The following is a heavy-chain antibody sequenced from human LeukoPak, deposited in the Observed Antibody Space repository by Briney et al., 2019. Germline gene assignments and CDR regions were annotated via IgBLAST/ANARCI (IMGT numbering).Heavy chain of an antibody. CDR3: ARCSEFLRFGP. CDR1: EFTFSSYA. V-gene: IGHV3-23*01. Sequence: GGSLRLSCAASEFTFSSYAMSWVRQAPGKGLEWVSAISGSGGGTHYADSVKGRFTISRDNSKNTLYLQMNSLRAEDTAVYYCARCSEFLRFGPWGQGTLVTVSS. J-gene: IGHJ5*02. CDR2: ISGSGGGT. D-gene: IGHD3-3*01.